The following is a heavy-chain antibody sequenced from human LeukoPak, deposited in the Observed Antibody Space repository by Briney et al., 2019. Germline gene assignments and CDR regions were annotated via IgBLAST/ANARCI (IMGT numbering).Heavy chain of an antibody. Sequence: GGSLRLSCAASGFTFSSYGMHWVRQAPGKGLEWVAVIWYDGSNKYYADSVKGRFTISRDNSKNTLYMQMNSLRAEDTAVYYCARDSSAFDIWGQGTMVTVSS. CDR2: IWYDGSNK. J-gene: IGHJ3*02. CDR1: GFTFSSYG. V-gene: IGHV3-33*01. CDR3: ARDSSAFDI.